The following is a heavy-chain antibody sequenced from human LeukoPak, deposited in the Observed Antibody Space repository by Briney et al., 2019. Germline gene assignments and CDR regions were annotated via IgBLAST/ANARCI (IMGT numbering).Heavy chain of an antibody. CDR3: ERGRTPYY. D-gene: IGHD2-2*01. J-gene: IGHJ4*02. V-gene: IGHV4-34*01. CDR2: INHSGST. CDR1: GGSFSGYY. Sequence: SETLSLTCAVYGGSFSGYYWSWIRQPPVKGLEWIGEINHSGSTNYNPSLKSRVTISVDTSKNQFSLKLSSVTAADTAVYYCERGRTPYYWGQGTLVTVSS.